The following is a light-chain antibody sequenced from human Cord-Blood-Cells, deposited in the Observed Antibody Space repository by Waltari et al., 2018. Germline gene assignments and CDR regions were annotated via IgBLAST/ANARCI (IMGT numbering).Light chain of an antibody. CDR1: HRHVGGYNY. Sequence: QSALTQPASVSWSPGQSITISCTGTHRHVGGYNYVSRYQQHPGTAPKLMIYEVSNRPSGVSNRFSGSKSGNTASLTISGLQAEDEADYYCSSYTSSSTLPYVFGTGTKVTVL. CDR2: EVS. CDR3: SSYTSSSTLPYV. V-gene: IGLV2-14*01. J-gene: IGLJ1*01.